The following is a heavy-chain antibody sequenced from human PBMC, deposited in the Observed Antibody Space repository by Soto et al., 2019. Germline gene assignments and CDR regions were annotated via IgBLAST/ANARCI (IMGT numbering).Heavy chain of an antibody. V-gene: IGHV1-46*01. CDR2: INASGNA. CDR1: EYTFTSYY. J-gene: IGHJ4*02. CDR3: ARRKERSGPYYLDL. D-gene: IGHD6-25*01. Sequence: ASVKVSCKASEYTFTSYYMHWVRQAPGQGLEWMGIINASGNAGFAQKFRGRINMTRSTSISTAYLGLSSLRSEDYAVYFCARRKERSGPYYLDLWGQGTQVTVSS.